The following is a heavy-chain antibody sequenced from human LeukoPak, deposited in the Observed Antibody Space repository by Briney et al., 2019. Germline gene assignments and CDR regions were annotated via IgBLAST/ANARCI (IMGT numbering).Heavy chain of an antibody. V-gene: IGHV3-7*01. CDR3: ARGVWAPFDS. CDR2: IKQDGSEK. Sequence: GGSLRLSCAASGFSLSNYWMNWVRQAPGKGLEWVANIKQDGSEKNYVDSVKGRFSISRVNAKNSLILQMNSLRDEDTAVYYCARGVWAPFDSWGQGTLVSVSS. D-gene: IGHD7-27*01. J-gene: IGHJ4*02. CDR1: GFSLSNYW.